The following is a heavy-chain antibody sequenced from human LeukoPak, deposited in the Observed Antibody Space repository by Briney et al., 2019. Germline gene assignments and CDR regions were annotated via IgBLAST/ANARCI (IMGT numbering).Heavy chain of an antibody. Sequence: SETLSLTCAVYGGSFSGYYWSWIRQPPGKGLEWIGEINHSGSTNYNPSLKSRVTISVDTSENQFSLKLSSVTAADTAVYYCARVQLRYFDWLLIPLFDYWGQGTLVTVSS. J-gene: IGHJ4*02. D-gene: IGHD3-9*01. CDR1: GGSFSGYY. CDR2: INHSGST. CDR3: ARVQLRYFDWLLIPLFDY. V-gene: IGHV4-34*01.